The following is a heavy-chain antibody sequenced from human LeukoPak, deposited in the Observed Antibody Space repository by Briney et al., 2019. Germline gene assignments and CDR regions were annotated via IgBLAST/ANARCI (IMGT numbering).Heavy chain of an antibody. CDR2: IYTSGST. D-gene: IGHD3-22*01. CDR3: ARGGAYYYDSGGYYYAHQLNY. V-gene: IGHV4-4*07. CDR1: GGSISSYY. J-gene: IGHJ4*02. Sequence: PSETLSLTCTVSGGSISSYYWSWIRQPAGKGLEWIGRIYTSGSTNYNPSLKSRVTMSVDTSKNQFSLKLSSVTAADTAVYYCARGGAYYYDSGGYYYAHQLNYWGQGTLVTVSS.